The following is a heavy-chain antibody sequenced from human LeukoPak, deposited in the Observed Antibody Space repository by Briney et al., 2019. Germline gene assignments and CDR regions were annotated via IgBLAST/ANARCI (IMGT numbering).Heavy chain of an antibody. CDR3: ARDGRSGSYYRWGHSPLNWFDP. J-gene: IGHJ5*02. D-gene: IGHD3-10*01. CDR2: IYHSGST. Sequence: SETLSLTCTVSGYSISSGYYWGWIRQPPGKGLEWIGSIYHSGSTYYKPSLKSRVTISVDTSKNQFSLKLRSVTAADTAVYYCARDGRSGSYYRWGHSPLNWFDPWGQGTLVTVSS. CDR1: GYSISSGYY. V-gene: IGHV4-38-2*02.